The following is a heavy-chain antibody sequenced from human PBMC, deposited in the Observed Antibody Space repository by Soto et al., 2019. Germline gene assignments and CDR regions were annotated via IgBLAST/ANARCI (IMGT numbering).Heavy chain of an antibody. CDR3: ARSYRRYCSGGSCYSYYYYYMDV. CDR1: GGSISSYY. CDR2: IYYSGST. D-gene: IGHD2-15*01. Sequence: QVQLQESGPGLVKPSETLSLTCTVSGGSISSYYWSWIRQPPGKGLEWIGYIYYSGSTNYNPSLKSRDTISVDASKTQFSLKLNSVTAADTAVYYCARSYRRYCSGGSCYSYYYYYMDVWGKGTTVTVSS. V-gene: IGHV4-59*01. J-gene: IGHJ6*03.